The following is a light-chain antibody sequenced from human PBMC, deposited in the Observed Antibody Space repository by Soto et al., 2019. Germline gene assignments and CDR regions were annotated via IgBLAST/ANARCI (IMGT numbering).Light chain of an antibody. CDR3: IAYTSSSTLVV. Sequence: QSALTQPASVSGSPGQSITISCTGTSSDVGGYNYVSWYQQHPGKAPKLMIYDVSNRPSGVSNRFSGSKSGNTASLTISGVHAEDEAYYYCIAYTSSSTLVVFGGGTKLTVL. CDR2: DVS. CDR1: SSDVGGYNY. V-gene: IGLV2-14*01. J-gene: IGLJ2*01.